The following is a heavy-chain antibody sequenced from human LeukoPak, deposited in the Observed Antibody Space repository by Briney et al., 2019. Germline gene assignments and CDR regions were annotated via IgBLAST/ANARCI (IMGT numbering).Heavy chain of an antibody. CDR1: GYTFTSYD. V-gene: IGHV1-8*01. CDR2: MNPNSGNT. D-gene: IGHD3-22*01. J-gene: IGHJ6*03. CDR3: ARLYYDSSGYSIYYYYYMDV. Sequence: ASVKVSCKASGYTFTSYDINWVRQATGQGLEWMGWMNPNSGNTGYAQKFQGRVTMTRNTSISTAYMELSSLRSEDTAVYYCARLYYDSSGYSIYYYYYMDVWGKGTTVTASS.